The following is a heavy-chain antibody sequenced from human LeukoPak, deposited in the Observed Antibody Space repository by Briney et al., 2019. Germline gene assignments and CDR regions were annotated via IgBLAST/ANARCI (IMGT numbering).Heavy chain of an antibody. CDR1: GFTFSSYE. J-gene: IGHJ4*02. D-gene: IGHD6-19*01. Sequence: GGSLRLSCAASGFTFSSYEMNWVRQAPGEGLEWISYISSRGGTIKYADSVKGRFTISRDNAKNSLYLQMNSLRAEDTAVYYCARISCWYCDYWGQGTVVTVSS. CDR3: ARISCWYCDY. CDR2: ISSRGGTI. V-gene: IGHV3-48*03.